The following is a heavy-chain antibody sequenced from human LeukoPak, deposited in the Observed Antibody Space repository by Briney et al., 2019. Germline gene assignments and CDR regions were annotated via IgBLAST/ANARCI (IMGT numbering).Heavy chain of an antibody. Sequence: SETLSLTCTVSGGSISSSGYYWGWIRQPPGKGLEWIGSIYYSGSTYYNPSLKSRVTISVDTSKNQFSLKLSSVTAADTAVYYCASPGKNFDYWGQGTLVTVSS. V-gene: IGHV4-39*01. J-gene: IGHJ4*02. CDR1: GGSISSSGYY. CDR3: ASPGKNFDY. CDR2: IYYSGST.